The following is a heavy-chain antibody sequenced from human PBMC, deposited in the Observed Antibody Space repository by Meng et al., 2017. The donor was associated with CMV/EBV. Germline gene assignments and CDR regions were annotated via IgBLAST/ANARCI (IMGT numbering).Heavy chain of an antibody. V-gene: IGHV3-30-3*01. CDR1: GFTFSSYA. J-gene: IGHJ5*02. D-gene: IGHD6-6*01. Sequence: GGSLRLSCAASGFTFSSYAMHWVRQAPGKGLEWVAVISYDGSNKYYADSVKGRFTISRDNSKNTLYLQMNSLRAEDTAVYYCAREVVREESWFDPWGQGTLVTAS. CDR2: ISYDGSNK. CDR3: AREVVREESWFDP.